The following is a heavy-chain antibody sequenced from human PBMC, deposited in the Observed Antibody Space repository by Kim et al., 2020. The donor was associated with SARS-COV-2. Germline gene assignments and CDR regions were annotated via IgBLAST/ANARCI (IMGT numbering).Heavy chain of an antibody. CDR1: GYTFTGYY. Sequence: ASVKVSCKASGYTFTGYYMHWVRQAPGQGLEWMGWINPNSGGTNYAQKFQGRVTMTRDTSISTAYMELSRLRSDDTAVYYCARDKKMNYGDYLLYSTLTRTHYYYYYYMDVWGKGTTVTVSS. V-gene: IGHV1-2*02. J-gene: IGHJ6*03. CDR2: INPNSGGT. CDR3: ARDKKMNYGDYLLYSTLTRTHYYYYYYMDV. D-gene: IGHD4-17*01.